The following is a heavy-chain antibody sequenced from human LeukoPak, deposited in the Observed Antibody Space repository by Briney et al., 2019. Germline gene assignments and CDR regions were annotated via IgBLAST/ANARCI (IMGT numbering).Heavy chain of an antibody. CDR3: AREIDSGSYSGGFDY. V-gene: IGHV4-30-4*08. CDR1: GGSISSGDYY. CDR2: IYYSGST. J-gene: IGHJ4*02. Sequence: SQTLSLTCTVSGGSISSGDYYWSWIRQPPGKGLEWIGYIYYSGSTYYNPSLKSRVTISVDTSKNQFSPKLSSVTAADTAVYYCAREIDSGSYSGGFDYWAREPWSPSPQ. D-gene: IGHD1-26*01.